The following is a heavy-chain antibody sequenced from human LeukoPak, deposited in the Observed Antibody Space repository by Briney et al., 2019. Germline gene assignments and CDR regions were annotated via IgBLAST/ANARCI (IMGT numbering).Heavy chain of an antibody. CDR2: ISSSNI. Sequence: GGSLRLSCAASGFTFSNYDMHWVRQAPGKGLEWVSAISSSNIYYADSIKGRFTISRDNAENSLCLQMNSLRAVDTAVYFCARGEEKATITALDSWGQGTLVTVSS. D-gene: IGHD5-24*01. V-gene: IGHV3-69-1*02. CDR3: ARGEEKATITALDS. J-gene: IGHJ4*02. CDR1: GFTFSNYD.